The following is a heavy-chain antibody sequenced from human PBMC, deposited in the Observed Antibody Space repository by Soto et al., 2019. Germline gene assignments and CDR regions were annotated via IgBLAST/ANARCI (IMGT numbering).Heavy chain of an antibody. CDR3: AREPRYCRGGSCSITGDAYDI. CDR1: GFIVSNTY. J-gene: IGHJ3*02. CDR2: ISNRGDT. Sequence: EVQLVESGGGLVQPGGSLRLSCTASGFIVSNTYVNWVRQAPGKGLEWVSVISNRGDTHYADSVRGRFSLSRDISANTLHRQMNNLRVEDTAVYYCAREPRYCRGGSCSITGDAYDIWGQGTMVTVSS. V-gene: IGHV3-66*01. D-gene: IGHD2-15*01.